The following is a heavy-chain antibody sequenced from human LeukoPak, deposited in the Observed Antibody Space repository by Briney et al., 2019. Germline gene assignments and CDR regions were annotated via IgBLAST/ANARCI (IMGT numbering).Heavy chain of an antibody. D-gene: IGHD3-10*01. CDR3: ARGDYGSGSPFDY. V-gene: IGHV1-2*02. Sequence: GASVKVSCKASGYIFTGFYIHWLRQAPGQGLEWMGWINPYSGGINYSQKFQGRVTMTRDTSISTAYMELSSLIPDDTAVYYCARGDYGSGSPFDYWGQGTLVTVSS. CDR1: GYIFTGFY. CDR2: INPYSGGI. J-gene: IGHJ4*02.